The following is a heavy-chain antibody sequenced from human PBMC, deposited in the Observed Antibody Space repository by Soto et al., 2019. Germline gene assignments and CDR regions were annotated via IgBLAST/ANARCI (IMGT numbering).Heavy chain of an antibody. J-gene: IGHJ4*02. D-gene: IGHD3-22*01. CDR3: ARDRGSSGYYLPDYFDY. CDR2: IYYSGST. V-gene: IGHV4-30-4*01. CDR1: GGSISSGDYY. Sequence: QVQLQESGPGLVKPSQTLSLTCTVSGGSISSGDYYWSWIRQPPGKGLEWIGYIYYSGSTYYNPSLKGRVTMSVDTSKNQFSLKLSSVTAADTAVYYCARDRGSSGYYLPDYFDYWGQGTLVTVSS.